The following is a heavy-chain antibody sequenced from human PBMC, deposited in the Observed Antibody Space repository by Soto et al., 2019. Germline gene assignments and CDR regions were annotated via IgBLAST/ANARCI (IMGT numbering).Heavy chain of an antibody. CDR2: ISYDGSNK. V-gene: IGHV3-30*18. D-gene: IGHD3-22*01. J-gene: IGHJ3*02. Sequence: LSLSCAASGFTFSSYGMHWVRQAPGKGLEWVAVISYDGSNKYYADSVKGRFTISRDNSKNTLYLQMNSLRAEDTAVYYCAKDRDYYDSSGYDAFDIWGQGTMVTVSS. CDR3: AKDRDYYDSSGYDAFDI. CDR1: GFTFSSYG.